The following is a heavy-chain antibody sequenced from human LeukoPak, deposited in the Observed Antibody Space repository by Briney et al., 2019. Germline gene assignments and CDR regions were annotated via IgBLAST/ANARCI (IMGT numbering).Heavy chain of an antibody. Sequence: GGSLRLSCAASGFTFSSYAMSWVRQAPGKGLEWVSAISGSGGTTYYAASVKGRFTISRDNSKNTLFLQMTSLRAEDTAVYYCAKDCSSASCYCDYWGQGILVTVSS. D-gene: IGHD2-2*01. CDR1: GFTFSSYA. J-gene: IGHJ4*02. CDR3: AKDCSSASCYCDY. V-gene: IGHV3-23*01. CDR2: ISGSGGTT.